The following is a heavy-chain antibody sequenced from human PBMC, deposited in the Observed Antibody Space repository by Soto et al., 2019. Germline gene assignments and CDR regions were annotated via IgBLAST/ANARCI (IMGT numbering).Heavy chain of an antibody. Sequence: SETLSLTCTVSGGSIISGDYYWSWIPQPPGKGLEWIGYIYYSGHTYYTSSLKSRVTISVDTAKNQFSLKLSSVTAADTAVYYCARYGWEPTTAGGFDYWGQGTLVTVSS. CDR3: ARYGWEPTTAGGFDY. CDR2: IYYSGHT. CDR1: GGSIISGDYY. D-gene: IGHD6-19*01. V-gene: IGHV4-30-4*01. J-gene: IGHJ4*02.